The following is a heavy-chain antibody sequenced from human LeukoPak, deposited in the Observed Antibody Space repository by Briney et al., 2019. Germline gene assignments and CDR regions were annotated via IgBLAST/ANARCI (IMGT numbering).Heavy chain of an antibody. D-gene: IGHD2-2*01. CDR2: ISGSGNST. CDR3: AKDLGYCSSTSCLPLDY. J-gene: IGHJ4*02. Sequence: GGSLRLSCAASGFTFSNYAMSWVRQAPGKGLEWVSGISGSGNSTYYADSVKGWFTISRDNSKNTLYLQMNSLRAEDTAVYYCAKDLGYCSSTSCLPLDYWGQGTLVTVSS. CDR1: GFTFSNYA. V-gene: IGHV3-23*01.